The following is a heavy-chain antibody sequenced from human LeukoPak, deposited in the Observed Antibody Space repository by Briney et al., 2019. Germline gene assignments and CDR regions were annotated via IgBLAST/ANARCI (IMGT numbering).Heavy chain of an antibody. V-gene: IGHV1-3*02. CDR1: RYTFTSYA. J-gene: IGHJ6*03. Sequence: ASVKVSCKGSRYTFTSYAMNWVRQAPGQRLEWMGWYNAGNGNTKYSQEFQGRVTITRDTSASTAYMELSSLRSEDMAVYYCARQAEGYSYGYYYYMDVWGKGTTVTVSS. D-gene: IGHD5-18*01. CDR2: YNAGNGNT. CDR3: ARQAEGYSYGYYYYMDV.